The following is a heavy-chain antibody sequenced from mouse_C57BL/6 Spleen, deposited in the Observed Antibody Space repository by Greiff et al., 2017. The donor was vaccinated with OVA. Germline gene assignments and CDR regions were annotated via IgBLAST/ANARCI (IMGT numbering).Heavy chain of an antibody. CDR1: GYTFTSYG. D-gene: IGHD3-2*02. V-gene: IGHV1-81*01. J-gene: IGHJ4*01. CDR3: AREGGNSVYVGAMDY. Sequence: QVQLQQSGAELARPGASVKLSCKASGYTFTSYGISWVKQRTGQGLEWIGEIYPRSGNTYYTEKFKGKATLTANKSSSTAYMELRSLTSEDSAVYFCAREGGNSVYVGAMDYWGQGTSVTVSS. CDR2: IYPRSGNT.